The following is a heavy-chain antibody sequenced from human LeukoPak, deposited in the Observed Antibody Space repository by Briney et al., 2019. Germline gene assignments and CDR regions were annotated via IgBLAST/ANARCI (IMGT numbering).Heavy chain of an antibody. CDR2: VIPASGGT. Sequence: GASVKVSCKASGYRFTTYYIHWVRQAPGQGPEWMGIVIPASGGTDYGHKFQGRVTMTRDTSTNTVYMELSSLRFEDTAIYYCARESPDSFYFDYWRQGTLVTVPS. J-gene: IGHJ4*02. V-gene: IGHV1-46*01. CDR1: GYRFTTYY. CDR3: ARESPDSFYFDY. D-gene: IGHD1-14*01.